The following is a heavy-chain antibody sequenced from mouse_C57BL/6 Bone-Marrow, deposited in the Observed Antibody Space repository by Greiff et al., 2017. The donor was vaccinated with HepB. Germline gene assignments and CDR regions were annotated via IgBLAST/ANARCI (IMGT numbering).Heavy chain of an antibody. CDR2: FYPGSGSI. J-gene: IGHJ4*01. CDR3: ARHPYSSGYGYAMDY. CDR1: GYPFTEYT. V-gene: IGHV1-62-2*01. Sequence: VKLVESGAELVKPGASVKLSCKASGYPFTEYTIHWVKQRSGQGLEWIGWFYPGSGSIKYNEKFKDKATLTADKSSSTVYMELSRLTSEDSAVYFCARHPYSSGYGYAMDYWGQGTSVTVSS. D-gene: IGHD3-2*02.